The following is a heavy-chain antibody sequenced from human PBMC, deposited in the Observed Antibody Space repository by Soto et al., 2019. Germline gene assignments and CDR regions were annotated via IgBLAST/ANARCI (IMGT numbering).Heavy chain of an antibody. CDR3: ARNPFYYGSDV. J-gene: IGHJ6*02. V-gene: IGHV1-46*03. CDR2: INPSGRTT. CDR1: GYTFTTYY. D-gene: IGHD3-16*01. Sequence: ASVKVSCKASGYTFTTYYIHWVRQAPGQGLEWMGMINPSGRTTGYAQKFQGRVTMTRDTSTSTVYMELSSLRSEDTAVYYCARNPFYYGSDVWGQGTTVTVSS.